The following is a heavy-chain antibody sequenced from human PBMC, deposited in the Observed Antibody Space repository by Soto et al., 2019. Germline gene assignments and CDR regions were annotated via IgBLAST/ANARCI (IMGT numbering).Heavy chain of an antibody. CDR2: INAGNGNT. Sequence: ASVKVSCKASGYTFPSYAMHWVRQAPGQRLEWMGWINAGNGNTKYSQKFQGRVTITRDTSASTAYMELSSLRSEDTAVYYCARDRTSPYYYYMAVWGKGTTVTVSS. CDR1: GYTFPSYA. J-gene: IGHJ6*03. V-gene: IGHV1-3*01. D-gene: IGHD3-3*01. CDR3: ARDRTSPYYYYMAV.